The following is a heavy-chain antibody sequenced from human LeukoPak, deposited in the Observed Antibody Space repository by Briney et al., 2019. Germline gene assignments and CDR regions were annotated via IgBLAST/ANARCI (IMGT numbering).Heavy chain of an antibody. V-gene: IGHV3-15*01. J-gene: IGHJ4*02. CDR1: GFTFSSYA. CDR3: ITPLPYSAQ. D-gene: IGHD2-21*01. Sequence: GGSLRLSCAASGFTFSSYAMSWVRQAPGEGLEWVGRIKPKTDGETTEYAAPVKDRFSISRDDSKSMMYLQMNSLKTEDTAVYYCITPLPYSAQGGQGTLVTVSS. CDR2: IKPKTDGETT.